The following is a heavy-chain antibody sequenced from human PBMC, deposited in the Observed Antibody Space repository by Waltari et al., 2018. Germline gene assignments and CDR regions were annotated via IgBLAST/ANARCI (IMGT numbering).Heavy chain of an antibody. Sequence: QVQLQESGPGLVKPSETLSLTCAVSAYSISSGYYWGWIRQPPGKGLEWIGSIYHSGSTLNNPSLKSRITMSIDRSKNKFSLDLKSVTAADTAMYYCARHSRYYDILTWRSRGFETWGQGTMVTVSS. CDR1: AYSISSGYY. J-gene: IGHJ3*02. V-gene: IGHV4-38-2*01. D-gene: IGHD3-9*01. CDR2: IYHSGST. CDR3: ARHSRYYDILTWRSRGFET.